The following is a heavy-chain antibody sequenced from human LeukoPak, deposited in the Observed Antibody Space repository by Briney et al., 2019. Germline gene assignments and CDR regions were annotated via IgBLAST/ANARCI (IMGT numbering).Heavy chain of an antibody. CDR1: GGSISSGSYY. Sequence: SQTLSLTCTVSGGSISSGSYYWSWIRQPAGKGLEWIGRIYTSGNTDYNLSLKSRITISADTSKNQFSLKLSSVTAADTAVYYCARYLGDTYYYYYMDVWGKGTTVTVSS. D-gene: IGHD5-18*01. CDR3: ARYLGDTYYYYYMDV. V-gene: IGHV4-61*02. J-gene: IGHJ6*03. CDR2: IYTSGNT.